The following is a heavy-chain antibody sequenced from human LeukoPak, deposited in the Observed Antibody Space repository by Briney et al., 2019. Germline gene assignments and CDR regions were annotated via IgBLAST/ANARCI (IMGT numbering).Heavy chain of an antibody. CDR2: IYYSGST. Sequence: SETLSLTCAVSGGSISSTGYCWAWIRQPPGKGLEWIGTIYYSGSTYHNTSLKSRITMSVDTSRNQFSLKLSSVDAAGTAVYYCAKAGVRYFDSSGLYAFDFWGQGTTVTVSS. J-gene: IGHJ3*01. CDR3: AKAGVRYFDSSGLYAFDF. CDR1: GGSISSTGYC. V-gene: IGHV4-39*01. D-gene: IGHD3-22*01.